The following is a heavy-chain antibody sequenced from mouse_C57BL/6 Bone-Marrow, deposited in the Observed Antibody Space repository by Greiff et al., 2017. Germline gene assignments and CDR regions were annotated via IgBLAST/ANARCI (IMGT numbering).Heavy chain of an antibody. CDR1: GYTFTSCW. CDR3: AGGLGRVYYAMDY. V-gene: IGHV1-7*01. J-gene: IGHJ4*01. Sequence: VQGVESGAELAKPGASVKLSCKASGYTFTSCWMHWVKQRPGQGLEWIGYINPSSGYTKYNQKFKDKATLTADKSSSTAYMQLSSLTYEDSAVYYCAGGLGRVYYAMDYWGQGTSVTVSS. D-gene: IGHD4-1*01. CDR2: INPSSGYT.